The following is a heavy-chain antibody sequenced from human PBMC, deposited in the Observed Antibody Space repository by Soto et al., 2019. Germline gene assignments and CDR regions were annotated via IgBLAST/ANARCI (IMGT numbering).Heavy chain of an antibody. J-gene: IGHJ3*02. D-gene: IGHD6-13*01. CDR2: IIPIFGTA. CDR1: GYTFTKYG. CDR3: AREVYSSSWYVAFDI. V-gene: IGHV1-69*13. Sequence: ASVKVSCKASGYTFTKYGISWVRQAPGQGLEWMGGIIPIFGTANYAQKFQGRVTITADESTSTAYMELSSLRSEDTAVYYCAREVYSSSWYVAFDIWGQGTMVTVSS.